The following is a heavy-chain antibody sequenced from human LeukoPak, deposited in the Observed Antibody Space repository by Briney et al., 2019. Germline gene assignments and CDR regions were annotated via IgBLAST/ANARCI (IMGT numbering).Heavy chain of an antibody. V-gene: IGHV1-8*01. CDR2: MNPNSGNT. Sequence: GASVKVSCKASGYTFTSYDINWVRQATGQGLEWMGWMNPNSGNTGYAQKFQGRVTMTMTTSISTAYMELSSLRSEDTAVYYCARSDYYGSGSYSTMYNWFDPWGQGTLVTVSS. CDR3: ARSDYYGSGSYSTMYNWFDP. J-gene: IGHJ5*02. D-gene: IGHD3-10*01. CDR1: GYTFTSYD.